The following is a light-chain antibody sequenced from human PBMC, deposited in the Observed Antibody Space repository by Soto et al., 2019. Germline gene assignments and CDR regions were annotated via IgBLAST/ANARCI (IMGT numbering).Light chain of an antibody. J-gene: IGLJ1*01. Sequence: QSALTXPASVSGSPGQSVAISCTGTSSDIGSYNYVSWYQHLPGKAPKLLIYDVSHRPSWVSDRFSGSKSGNTASLTISGLQAEDEGDYYCNSYTSSSTLYVFGTGTKVTVL. CDR1: SSDIGSYNY. V-gene: IGLV2-14*03. CDR2: DVS. CDR3: NSYTSSSTLYV.